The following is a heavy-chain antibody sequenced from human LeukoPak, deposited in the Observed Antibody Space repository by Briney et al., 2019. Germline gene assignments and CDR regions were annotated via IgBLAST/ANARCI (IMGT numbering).Heavy chain of an antibody. CDR1: GDSFSSVTDY. CDR3: ARGSDYYDSSGSTYYFDY. V-gene: IGHV4-39*07. CDR2: GDYSGGT. Sequence: SETLSLTCTVSGDSFSSVTDYWAWIRQPPGKGLEWIASGDYSGGTYYNPSLESRVAISADTSKNQFSLKLSSVTAADTAVYYCARGSDYYDSSGSTYYFDYWGQGTLVTVSS. D-gene: IGHD3-22*01. J-gene: IGHJ4*02.